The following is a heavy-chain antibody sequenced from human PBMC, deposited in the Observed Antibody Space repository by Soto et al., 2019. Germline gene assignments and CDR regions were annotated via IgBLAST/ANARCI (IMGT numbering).Heavy chain of an antibody. V-gene: IGHV1-18*01. D-gene: IGHD1-26*01. CDR3: ARCLLGGKGPPYNWFDS. CDR1: GYTFTSYG. Sequence: ASVKVSCKASGYTFTSYGISWVRQAPGQGLEWMGWISAYIGNTNYAQKLQGRVTMTTDASTSTAYMELTSLRSEDTAVYYCARCLLGGKGPPYNWFDSWGQGTLVTVSS. CDR2: ISAYIGNT. J-gene: IGHJ5*01.